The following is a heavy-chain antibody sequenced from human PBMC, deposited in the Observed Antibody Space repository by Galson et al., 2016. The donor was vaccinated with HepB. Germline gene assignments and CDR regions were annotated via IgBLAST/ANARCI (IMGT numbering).Heavy chain of an antibody. CDR3: ARLVSSRSPYDS. V-gene: IGHV5-51*01. J-gene: IGHJ4*02. CDR1: GYVFSSYW. CDR2: FYPGDSEI. Sequence: QSGAEVKKPGESLKISCKGEGYVFSSYWIAWVRQTPDKGLEWMGLFYPGDSEIRYSPSFQGQVTFSADKSINTAYMQWSILKASDTAIYYCARLVSSRSPYDSWGQGTLVTVSS. D-gene: IGHD3-22*01.